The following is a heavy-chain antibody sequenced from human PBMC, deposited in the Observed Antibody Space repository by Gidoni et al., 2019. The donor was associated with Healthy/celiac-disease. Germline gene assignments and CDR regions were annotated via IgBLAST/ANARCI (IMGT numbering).Heavy chain of an antibody. V-gene: IGHV3-21*01. CDR1: GFTFISYS. CDR3: ARNSNDYGDLYWYFDL. J-gene: IGHJ2*01. CDR2: IISSSSYI. Sequence: EVQLVESGGGMVKHGGSLRLSCAASGFTFISYSMNWVRQAPGKGLEWVSSIISSSSYIYYADSVKGRCTISRDNAKNSLYLQMNSLRAEDTAVYYCARNSNDYGDLYWYFDLWGRGTLVTVSS. D-gene: IGHD4-17*01.